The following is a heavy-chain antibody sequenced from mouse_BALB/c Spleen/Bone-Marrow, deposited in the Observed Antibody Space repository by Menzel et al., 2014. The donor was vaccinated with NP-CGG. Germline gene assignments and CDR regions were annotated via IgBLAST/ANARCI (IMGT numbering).Heavy chain of an antibody. CDR1: GFTFSSFG. J-gene: IGHJ4*01. V-gene: IGHV5-17*02. D-gene: IGHD5-1-1*01. CDR3: ARHNTYDAMDY. Sequence: EVQVVESGGGLVQPGGSRKLSCAASGFTFSSFGMHWVRQAPEKGLEWVAYISSGSSTIYYADTVKGRFTISRDNPKNTLFLQMASLRSEDTAIYYCARHNTYDAMDYWGQGTSVTVSS. CDR2: ISSGSSTI.